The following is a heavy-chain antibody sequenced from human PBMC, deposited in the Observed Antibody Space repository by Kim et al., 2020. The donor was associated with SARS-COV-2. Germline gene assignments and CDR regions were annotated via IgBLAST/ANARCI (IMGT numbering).Heavy chain of an antibody. Sequence: GGSLRLSCAASGFTFTNYAMTWVRQAPGKGLEWVSTVTSSSTGTFYADSVKGRFTISRDDSRNTLYLHMNSLRVEDTAIYYCANPLVLYWGPGTLVTVAS. CDR1: GFTFTNYA. D-gene: IGHD2-8*02. J-gene: IGHJ4*02. CDR2: VTSSSTGT. V-gene: IGHV3-23*01. CDR3: ANPLVLY.